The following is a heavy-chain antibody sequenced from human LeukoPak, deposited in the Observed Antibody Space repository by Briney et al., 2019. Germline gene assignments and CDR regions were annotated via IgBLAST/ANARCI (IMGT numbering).Heavy chain of an antibody. D-gene: IGHD1-26*01. J-gene: IGHJ4*02. V-gene: IGHV1-18*01. CDR2: ISAYNGNT. CDR3: ARDIGKWEHFRFFGY. Sequence: ASVKVSCKASGYTFTSYGISWVRQAPGQGLEWMGWISAYNGNTNYAQKFQGRVTMTTDTSTNTAYLELRSLRSDDTAVYYCARDIGKWEHFRFFGYWGQGTLVTVSS. CDR1: GYTFTSYG.